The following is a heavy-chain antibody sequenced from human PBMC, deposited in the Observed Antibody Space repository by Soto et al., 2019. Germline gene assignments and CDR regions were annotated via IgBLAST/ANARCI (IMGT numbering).Heavy chain of an antibody. V-gene: IGHV1-18*01. CDR3: AMVDVYVTPSPQDV. J-gene: IGHJ6*02. CDR1: GYTFTRYG. Sequence: QVQLVHSGAEVKNPGASVKVSCKASGYTFTRYGIGWARQAPGQGLEWMGWINTYNGNTNYAQNVQGGVTLTTDTSTSTAYMELRSLRSNDTAIYYCAMVDVYVTPSPQDVWGQGTTVIVSS. CDR2: INTYNGNT. D-gene: IGHD3-16*01.